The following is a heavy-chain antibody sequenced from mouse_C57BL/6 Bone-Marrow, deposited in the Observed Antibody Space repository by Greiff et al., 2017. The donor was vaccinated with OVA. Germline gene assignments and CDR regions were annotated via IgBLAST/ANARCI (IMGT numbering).Heavy chain of an antibody. Sequence: EVKLVESGGGLVQPGGSLKLSCAASGFTFSDYYMYWVRQTPEKRLEWVAYISNGGGSTYYPDTVKGRFTISRDNAKNTLYLQMSRLKSEDTAMYYCARQGDGNFYYFDYWGQGTTLTVSS. J-gene: IGHJ2*01. CDR1: GFTFSDYY. CDR3: ARQGDGNFYYFDY. CDR2: ISNGGGST. D-gene: IGHD2-1*01. V-gene: IGHV5-12*01.